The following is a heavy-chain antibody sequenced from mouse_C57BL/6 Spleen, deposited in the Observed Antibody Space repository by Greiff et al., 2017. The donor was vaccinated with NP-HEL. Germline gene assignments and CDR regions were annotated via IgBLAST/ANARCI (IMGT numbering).Heavy chain of an antibody. D-gene: IGHD1-1*01. CDR2: IDPSDSYT. V-gene: IGHV1-69*01. CDR3: ALYYYGRDAMDY. Sequence: VQLQQPGAELVMPGASVKLSCKASGYTFTSYWMHWVKQRPGQGLEWIGEIDPSDSYTNYNQKFKGKSTLTVDKSSSTAYMQLSSLTSEDSAVYYCALYYYGRDAMDYWGQGTSVTVSS. J-gene: IGHJ4*01. CDR1: GYTFTSYW.